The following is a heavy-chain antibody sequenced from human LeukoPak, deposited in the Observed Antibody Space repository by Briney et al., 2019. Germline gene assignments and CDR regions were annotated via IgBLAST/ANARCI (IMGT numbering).Heavy chain of an antibody. CDR3: ARDRIVVVPAATPEDYYYYYYMDV. CDR1: GFTFSSNG. Sequence: PGGSLRLSCAASGFTFSSNGMHWVRQAPGKGLEWVAVISYDGSNKYYADSVKGRFTISRDNSKNTLYLQMNSLRAEDTAVYYCARDRIVVVPAATPEDYYYYYYMDVWGKGTTVTVSS. CDR2: ISYDGSNK. V-gene: IGHV3-30*19. J-gene: IGHJ6*03. D-gene: IGHD2-2*01.